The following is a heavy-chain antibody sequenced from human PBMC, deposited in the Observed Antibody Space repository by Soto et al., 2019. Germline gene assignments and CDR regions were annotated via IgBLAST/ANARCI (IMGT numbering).Heavy chain of an antibody. CDR3: ARGPIVVVPAAVDY. D-gene: IGHD2-2*01. J-gene: IGHJ4*02. Sequence: PSETLSLTCTVSGGSVSSGSYYWSWIRQPPGKGLEWIGYIYYSGSTNYNPSLKSRVTISVDTSKNQFSLKLSSVTAADTAVYYCARGPIVVVPAAVDYWGQGTLVTVSS. CDR2: IYYSGST. CDR1: GGSVSSGSYY. V-gene: IGHV4-61*01.